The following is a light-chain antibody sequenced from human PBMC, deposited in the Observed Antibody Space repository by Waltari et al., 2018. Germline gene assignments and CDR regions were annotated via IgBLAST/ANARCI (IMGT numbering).Light chain of an antibody. Sequence: EIVLTQSPATLSLSPGERATLPCRASQSVRVYLAWYQQKPGQAPRLLIYDASNRATGIPARFSGSGSGTDFTLTISSLEPEDFAVYYCQQRSNWPPITFGQGTRLEIK. CDR1: QSVRVY. V-gene: IGKV3-11*01. CDR2: DAS. CDR3: QQRSNWPPIT. J-gene: IGKJ5*01.